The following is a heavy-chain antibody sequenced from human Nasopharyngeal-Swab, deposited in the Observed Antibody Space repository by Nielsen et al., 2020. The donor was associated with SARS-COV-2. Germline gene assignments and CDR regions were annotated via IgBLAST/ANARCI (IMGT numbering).Heavy chain of an antibody. CDR1: GGTFSSYS. Sequence: SVKVSCKASGGTFSSYSIIWFRHSPLQFLYLILGIIPIFCTSNYAQKFQGRVTITADKSTSTAYMELSSLRSEDTAVYYCAREKGYCSGGSCYNWFDPWGQGTLVTVSS. CDR3: AREKGYCSGGSCYNWFDP. D-gene: IGHD2-15*01. J-gene: IGHJ5*02. V-gene: IGHV1-69*06. CDR2: IIPIFCTS.